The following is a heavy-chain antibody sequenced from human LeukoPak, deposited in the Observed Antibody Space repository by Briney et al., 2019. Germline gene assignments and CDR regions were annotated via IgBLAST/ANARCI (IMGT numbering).Heavy chain of an antibody. CDR3: ARGGSDFWSGYYTHRFEDYYYMDV. D-gene: IGHD3-3*01. CDR2: MNPNSGNT. J-gene: IGHJ6*03. V-gene: IGHV1-8*01. Sequence: ASVKVSCKASGYTFTSYDINWVRQATGQGFEWMGWMNPNSGNTGYAQKFQGRVTMTRNTSISTAYMELSSLRSEDTAVYYCARGGSDFWSGYYTHRFEDYYYMDVWGKGTTVTVSS. CDR1: GYTFTSYD.